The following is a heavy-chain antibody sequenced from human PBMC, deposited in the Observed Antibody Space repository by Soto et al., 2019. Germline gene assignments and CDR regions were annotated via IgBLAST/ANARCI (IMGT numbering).Heavy chain of an antibody. J-gene: IGHJ5*02. CDR3: AREVDDFWSGYSARFDP. CDR2: IYYSGST. CDR1: GGSISSGGYY. Sequence: QVQLQESGPGLVKPSQTLSLTCTVSGGSISSGGYYWSWIRQHPGKGLEWIGYIYYSGSTYYNPSLKSRVTISVDTSKNQFSLKLSSVTAADTAVYYCAREVDDFWSGYSARFDPWGQGTPVTVSS. V-gene: IGHV4-31*03. D-gene: IGHD3-3*01.